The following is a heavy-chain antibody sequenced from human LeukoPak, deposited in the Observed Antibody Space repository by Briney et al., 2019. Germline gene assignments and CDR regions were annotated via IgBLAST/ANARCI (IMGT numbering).Heavy chain of an antibody. CDR2: IWYDGSNK. CDR1: GFTFSSYG. CDR3: ARDIGAAGRVLDY. D-gene: IGHD6-13*01. J-gene: IGHJ4*02. V-gene: IGHV3-33*01. Sequence: PGRSLRLSCAASGFTFSSYGMHWVRQAPGKGLEWVGVIWYDGSNKYYADSVKGRFTISRDNSKNTLYLQMNSLRAEDTAVYYCARDIGAAGRVLDYWGQGTLVTVSS.